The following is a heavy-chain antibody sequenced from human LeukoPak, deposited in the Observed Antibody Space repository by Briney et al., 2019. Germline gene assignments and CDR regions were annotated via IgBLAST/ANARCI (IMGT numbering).Heavy chain of an antibody. V-gene: IGHV4-59*08. J-gene: IGHJ6*04. CDR3: ARHVYGKGMYV. D-gene: IGHD4-17*01. CDR1: GDSLSDNY. Sequence: SETLSLTCTVSGDSLSDNYWGWIRQPPGKGLECVGYIPSSGTAYNPSLKSRVTISIDTSKSQFSLTLSSVTAADTAVYYCARHVYGKGMYVWGKGTTVTVSS. CDR2: IPSSGTA.